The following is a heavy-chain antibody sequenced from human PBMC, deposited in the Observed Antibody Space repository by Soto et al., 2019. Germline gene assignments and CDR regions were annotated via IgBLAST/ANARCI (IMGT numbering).Heavy chain of an antibody. D-gene: IGHD3-10*01. Sequence: EVQLVESGGGLVQPGGSLRLSCAASGFTFSSYWMHWVRQAPGKGLVWVSRINNDGSSTSYADSVKGRLTISRDNPKNTPYLQLNSLRSVHTAGYYCARGVVAGSGAFYNDYWGRGTLGTVSS. CDR1: GFTFSSYW. V-gene: IGHV3-74*01. J-gene: IGHJ4*02. CDR2: INNDGSST. CDR3: ARGVVAGSGAFYNDY.